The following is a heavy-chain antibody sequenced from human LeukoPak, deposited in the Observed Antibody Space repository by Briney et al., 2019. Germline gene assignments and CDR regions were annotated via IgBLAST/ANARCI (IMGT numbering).Heavy chain of an antibody. D-gene: IGHD6-13*01. CDR1: GFTFSSCA. Sequence: GGSLRLSCAASGFTFSSCAVNWVRQAPGKGLEWVSAITGSGGSTYYADSVKGRFTISRDNSKNTLYLQMNSLRAEDTAVYYCAKAASSSWPSYYYGMDVWGQGTTVTVSS. CDR3: AKAASSSWPSYYYGMDV. V-gene: IGHV3-23*01. CDR2: ITGSGGST. J-gene: IGHJ6*02.